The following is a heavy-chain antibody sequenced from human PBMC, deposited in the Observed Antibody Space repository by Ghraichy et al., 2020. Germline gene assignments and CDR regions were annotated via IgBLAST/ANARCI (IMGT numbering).Heavy chain of an antibody. CDR3: ARQRHIAVAGGYDF. V-gene: IGHV3-48*01. CDR2: ISGSSSTK. Sequence: GGSLRLSCAASGFTFSSYSMNWVRQAPGKGLEWVSYISGSSSTKYYADSVKGRFTISRDNAKNSLYLQMNSLRAEDTAVYYCARQRHIAVAGGYDFWGQGTLVTVSS. CDR1: GFTFSSYS. J-gene: IGHJ4*02. D-gene: IGHD6-19*01.